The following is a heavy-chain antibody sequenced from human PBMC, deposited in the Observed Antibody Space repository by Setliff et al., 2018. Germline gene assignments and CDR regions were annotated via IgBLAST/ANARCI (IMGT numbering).Heavy chain of an antibody. CDR1: GFTFGSYA. J-gene: IGHJ5*02. Sequence: LRLSCAASGFTFGSYAMSWVRQAPGKGLEWVSAISGSGGSTYYADSVKGRFTISRDNSKNTLYLQMNSLRAEDTAVYYCAKNGFGVVALGVNNWFDPWGQGTLVTVSS. D-gene: IGHD3-10*01. CDR2: ISGSGGST. V-gene: IGHV3-23*01. CDR3: AKNGFGVVALGVNNWFDP.